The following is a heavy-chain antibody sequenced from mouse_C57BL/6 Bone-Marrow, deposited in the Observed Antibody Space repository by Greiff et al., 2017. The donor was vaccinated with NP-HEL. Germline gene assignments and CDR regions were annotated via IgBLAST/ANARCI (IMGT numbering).Heavy chain of an antibody. V-gene: IGHV1-81*01. D-gene: IGHD1-1*01. CDR2: IYPRSGNT. Sequence: VQLQQSGAELARPGASVKLSCKASGYTFTSYGISWVKQRTGQGLEWIGEIYPRSGNTYYNEKFKGKATLTADKSSSTAYMELRSLTSEDSAVYFCARPLYYYGSRGFAYWGQGTLVTVSA. CDR1: GYTFTSYG. J-gene: IGHJ3*01. CDR3: ARPLYYYGSRGFAY.